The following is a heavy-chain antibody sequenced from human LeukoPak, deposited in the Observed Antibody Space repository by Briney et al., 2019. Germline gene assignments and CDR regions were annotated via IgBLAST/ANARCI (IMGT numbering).Heavy chain of an antibody. CDR2: IDHSGST. J-gene: IGHJ4*02. D-gene: IGHD3-3*01. V-gene: IGHV4-34*01. CDR1: GGSFSGYY. Sequence: SETLSLTCAVYGGSFSGYYWSWIRQPPGKGLEWIGEIDHSGSTNYNPSLKSRVTISVDTSKNQFSLKLSSVTAADTAVYYCARGSLITIFGVVTPPHYYFDYWGQGTLVTVSS. CDR3: ARGSLITIFGVVTPPHYYFDY.